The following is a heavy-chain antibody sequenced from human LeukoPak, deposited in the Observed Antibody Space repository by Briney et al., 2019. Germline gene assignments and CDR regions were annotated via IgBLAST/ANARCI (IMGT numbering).Heavy chain of an antibody. V-gene: IGHV3-33*01. CDR1: GFTFNTYA. J-gene: IGHJ6*03. D-gene: IGHD2-15*01. Sequence: GKSLRLSCAASGFTFNTYAIHWVRQAPGKGLEWVAVIWYDGSNKYYADSVRGRFTISRDNSKNTLYLQMNSLRADDTAIYYCVRDPSCSGGGCYYYYYMDVWGTGTTVTVSS. CDR2: IWYDGSNK. CDR3: VRDPSCSGGGCYYYYYMDV.